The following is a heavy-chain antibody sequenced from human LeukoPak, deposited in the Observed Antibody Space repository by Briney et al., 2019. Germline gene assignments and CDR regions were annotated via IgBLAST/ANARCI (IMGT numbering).Heavy chain of an antibody. CDR1: GGPFSGYY. V-gene: IGHV4-34*01. CDR3: ARVGIAAAGREFDY. Sequence: SETLSLTCAVYGGPFSGYYWSWIRQPPGKGLEWIGEINHSGSTNYNPSLKSRVTISVDTSKNQFSLKLSSVTAADTAVYYCARVGIAAAGREFDYWGQGTLVTVSS. CDR2: INHSGST. D-gene: IGHD6-13*01. J-gene: IGHJ4*02.